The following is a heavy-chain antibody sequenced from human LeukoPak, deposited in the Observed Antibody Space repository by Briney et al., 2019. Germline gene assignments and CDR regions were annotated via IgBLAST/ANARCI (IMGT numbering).Heavy chain of an antibody. V-gene: IGHV4-59*01. CDR3: ARGSNWFDP. Sequence: SETLSLTCTVSGGSISSYYWSWIRQPPGKGLEWIGYIYYSGSTNYNPSLKSRVTISVDTSKNQFSLKLSSVTAADTAVYYCARGSNWFDPWGQGTLVTVSS. CDR2: IYYSGST. J-gene: IGHJ5*02. CDR1: GGSISSYY.